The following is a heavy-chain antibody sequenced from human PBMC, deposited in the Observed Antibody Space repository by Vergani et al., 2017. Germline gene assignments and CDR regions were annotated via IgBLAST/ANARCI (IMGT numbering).Heavy chain of an antibody. CDR3: AREGRSSGYYFDY. J-gene: IGHJ4*02. V-gene: IGHV3-7*01. Sequence: EVQLVESGGGLVQPGGSLRLSCAASGFTFSSYWMSWVRQAPGKGLEWVANIKQDGSEKYYVDSVKGRFTISRDNAKNSLYLQMNSLRAEDTAVYYCAREGRSSGYYFDYWGQGTLVTVSS. CDR1: GFTFSSYW. D-gene: IGHD3-22*01. CDR2: IKQDGSEK.